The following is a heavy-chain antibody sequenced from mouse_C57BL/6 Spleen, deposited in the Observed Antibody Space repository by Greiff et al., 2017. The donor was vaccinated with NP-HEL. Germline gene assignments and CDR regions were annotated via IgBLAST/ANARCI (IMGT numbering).Heavy chain of an antibody. Sequence: QVQLQQSGPELVKPGASVKISCKASGYAFSSSWMNWVKQRPGKGLEWIGRIYPGDGDTNYIGKFKGKATLTADKSSSTAYMQLSSLTSEDSAVYFCASITTVVADYWGQGTTLTVSS. CDR3: ASITTVVADY. D-gene: IGHD1-1*01. V-gene: IGHV1-82*01. CDR2: IYPGDGDT. CDR1: GYAFSSSW. J-gene: IGHJ2*01.